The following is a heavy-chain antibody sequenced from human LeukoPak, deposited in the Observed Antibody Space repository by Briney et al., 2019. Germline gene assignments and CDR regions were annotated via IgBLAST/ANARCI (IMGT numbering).Heavy chain of an antibody. CDR3: AREGKYYDILTGYYPYYYMDV. Sequence: SETLSLTCTVSGGSISSTSFYWGWIRQPPGKGLEWIGSISYNGRTYYDPSLKSRVTISVDTSKNQFSLKLSSVTAADTAVYYCAREGKYYDILTGYYPYYYMDVWGKGTTVTVSS. CDR2: ISYNGRT. D-gene: IGHD3-9*01. CDR1: GGSISSTSFY. V-gene: IGHV4-39*07. J-gene: IGHJ6*03.